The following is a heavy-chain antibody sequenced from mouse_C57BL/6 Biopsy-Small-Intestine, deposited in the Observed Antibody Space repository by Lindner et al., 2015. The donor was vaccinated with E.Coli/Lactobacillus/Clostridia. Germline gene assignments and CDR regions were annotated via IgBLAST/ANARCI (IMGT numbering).Heavy chain of an antibody. CDR3: ARHNYFAMDF. V-gene: IGHV1-34*02. Sequence: VQLQESGPELVKPGDSVKMSCKASGYIFSDYYMDWVKKSHGKSLEWIGHIYPYNGGTTYNQKFKVKASLTVDKSSSTAYMELHNLTSEDSAVYYCARHNYFAMDFWGQGLQSPSPQ. CDR1: GYIFSDYY. CDR2: IYPYNGGT. J-gene: IGHJ4*01.